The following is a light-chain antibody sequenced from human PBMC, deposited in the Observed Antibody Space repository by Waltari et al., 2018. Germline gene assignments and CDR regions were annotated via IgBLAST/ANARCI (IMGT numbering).Light chain of an antibody. J-gene: IGLJ3*02. CDR3: TSYAGSSDFVM. CDR2: DVT. CDR1: NSDVGTYNY. V-gene: IGLV2-8*01. Sequence: QSALTQPPSASGSPGQSVTISCTGTNSDVGTYNYGSWYQQRPGEVPKLMIYDVTKRPSGVPDRFSGSKSGNTASLTVSGLQPEDEGDYYCTSYAGSSDFVMFGGGTKLTVL.